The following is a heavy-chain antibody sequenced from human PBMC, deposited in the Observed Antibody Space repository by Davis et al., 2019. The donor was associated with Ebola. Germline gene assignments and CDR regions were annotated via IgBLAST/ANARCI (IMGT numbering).Heavy chain of an antibody. D-gene: IGHD2-2*01. Sequence: MPSETLSLTCAVYGGSFSGYYWSWIRQPPGKGLEWIGEINHSGSTNYNPSLKSRVTISVDTSKNQFSLKLSSVTAADTAVYYCARGAERRGYCSSTSCYYYYYGMDVWGQGTTVTVSS. J-gene: IGHJ6*02. CDR1: GGSFSGYY. CDR3: ARGAERRGYCSSTSCYYYYYGMDV. CDR2: INHSGST. V-gene: IGHV4-34*01.